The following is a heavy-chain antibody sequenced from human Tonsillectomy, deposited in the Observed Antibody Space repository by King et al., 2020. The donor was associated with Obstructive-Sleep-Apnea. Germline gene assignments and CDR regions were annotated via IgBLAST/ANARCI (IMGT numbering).Heavy chain of an antibody. D-gene: IGHD3-10*01. CDR1: GLTFSSHA. CDR3: ARDLKDYDGSGSY. V-gene: IGHV3-30*04. J-gene: IGHJ4*02. CDR2: ISYEGINK. Sequence: QVQLVESGGGVVQPGRSLRLSCAASGLTFSSHAMHWVRQAPGKGLEWVAIISYEGINKYYADSVKGRFTISRDNSKNTVYLEMSSLRPEDTDVYYCARDLKDYDGSGSYWGQGTLVTVSS.